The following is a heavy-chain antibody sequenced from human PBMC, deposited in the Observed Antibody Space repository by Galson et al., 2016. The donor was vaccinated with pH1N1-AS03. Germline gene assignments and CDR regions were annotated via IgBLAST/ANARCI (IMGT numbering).Heavy chain of an antibody. CDR3: ARNSYEDVDLEGFYFDY. J-gene: IGHJ4*02. V-gene: IGHV3-33*01. Sequence: SLRLSCAASGFTFSSYGMHWVRQAPGKGLEWVAFIRYDGSNKYYADSVKGRFTISRDSSKNTLYLQMDSLETEDTAVYYCARNSYEDVDLEGFYFDYWGQGTLVTVSS. CDR1: GFTFSSYG. D-gene: IGHD3-22*01. CDR2: IRYDGSNK.